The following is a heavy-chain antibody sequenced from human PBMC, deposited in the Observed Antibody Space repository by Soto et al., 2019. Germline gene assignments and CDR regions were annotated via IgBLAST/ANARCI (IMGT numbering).Heavy chain of an antibody. D-gene: IGHD6-13*01. CDR2: IYYSGST. CDR3: ARAKAPLYSSSWYWFDP. Sequence: SETLSLTCTVSGGSISSYYWSWIRQPPGKGLEWIGYIYYSGSTNYNPSLKSRVTISVDTSKNQFSLKLSSVTAADTAVYYCARAKAPLYSSSWYWFDPWGQGTLVTVLL. V-gene: IGHV4-59*08. CDR1: GGSISSYY. J-gene: IGHJ5*02.